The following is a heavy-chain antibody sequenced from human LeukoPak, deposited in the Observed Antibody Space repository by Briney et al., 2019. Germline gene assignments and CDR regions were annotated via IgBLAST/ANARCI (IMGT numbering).Heavy chain of an antibody. J-gene: IGHJ5*02. D-gene: IGHD6-13*01. CDR3: ARGDINLSSSWLEDWFDP. CDR2: ISYDGSNK. CDR1: GFTFSSYA. Sequence: PRRSLRLSCAASGFTFSSYAMHWVRQAPGKGLEWVAVISYDGSNKYYADSVKGRFTISRDNSKNTLYLQMNSLRAEDTAVYYCARGDINLSSSWLEDWFDPWGQGTLVTVSS. V-gene: IGHV3-30-3*01.